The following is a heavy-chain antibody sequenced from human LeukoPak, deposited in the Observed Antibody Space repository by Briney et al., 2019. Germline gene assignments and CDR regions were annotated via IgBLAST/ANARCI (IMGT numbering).Heavy chain of an antibody. CDR2: IIPILGIA. CDR3: ARGGPIYYYYDSSGYYSH. V-gene: IGHV1-69*04. J-gene: IGHJ4*02. D-gene: IGHD3-22*01. Sequence: GASVKVSCKASGGTFSSYAISWVRQAPGQGLEWMGRIIPILGIANYAQKFQGRVTITADKSTSTAYMELSRLRSDDTAVYYCARGGPIYYYYDSSGYYSHWGQGTLVTVSS. CDR1: GGTFSSYA.